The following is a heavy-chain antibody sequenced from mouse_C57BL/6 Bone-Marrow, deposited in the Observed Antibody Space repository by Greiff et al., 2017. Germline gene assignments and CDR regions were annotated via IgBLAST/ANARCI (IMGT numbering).Heavy chain of an antibody. CDR3: TSPIYYDYEGLYYYAMDY. CDR2: IYPGNSDT. D-gene: IGHD2-4*01. J-gene: IGHJ4*01. V-gene: IGHV1-5*01. Sequence: VQLQQSGTVLARPGASVKMSCKTSGYTFTSYWMHWVKQRPGQGLEWIGAIYPGNSDTSYNQTFKGKAKLTAVTSASTAYMELSSLTNEDSAVYYCTSPIYYDYEGLYYYAMDYWGQGTSVTVSS. CDR1: GYTFTSYW.